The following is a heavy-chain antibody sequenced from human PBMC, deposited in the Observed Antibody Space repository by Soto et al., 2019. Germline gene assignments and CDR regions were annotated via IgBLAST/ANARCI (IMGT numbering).Heavy chain of an antibody. CDR1: GGTFSSYA. Sequence: SVKVSCKASGGTFSSYAISWVRQAPGQGLEWMGGIIPIFGTANYAQKFQGRVTITADESTSTAYMELSSLRSEDTAVYYCARPLLEMATIPLDYWGQGTLVTVSS. CDR2: IIPIFGTA. V-gene: IGHV1-69*13. D-gene: IGHD5-12*01. J-gene: IGHJ4*02. CDR3: ARPLLEMATIPLDY.